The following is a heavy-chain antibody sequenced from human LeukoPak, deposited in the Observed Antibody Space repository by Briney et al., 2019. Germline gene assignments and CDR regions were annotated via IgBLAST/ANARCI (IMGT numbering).Heavy chain of an antibody. J-gene: IGHJ1*01. V-gene: IGHV1-69-2*01. Sequence: ASVKVSCKVSGYTFTDYYMHWVQQAPGKGLEWRGLVDPEDGETIYAEKFQGRVTITADTSTDTAYMELSSLRSEDTAVYYCATGDRITMIVVVPFQHWGQGTLVTVSS. CDR2: VDPEDGET. CDR3: ATGDRITMIVVVPFQH. CDR1: GYTFTDYY. D-gene: IGHD3-22*01.